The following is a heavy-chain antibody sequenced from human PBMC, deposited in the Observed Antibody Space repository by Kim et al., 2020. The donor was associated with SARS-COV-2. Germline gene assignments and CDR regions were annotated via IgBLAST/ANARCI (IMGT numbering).Heavy chain of an antibody. CDR1: GFTFSSYA. D-gene: IGHD3-3*01. CDR2: ISYDGSNK. CDR3: ASLGVECY. V-gene: IGHV3-30*04. Sequence: GGSLRLSCAASGFTFSSYAMHWVRQAPGKGLEWVAVISYDGSNKYYADSVKGRFTISRDNSKNTLYLQMNSLRAEDTAVYYCASLGVECYWGQGTLVTVS. J-gene: IGHJ4*02.